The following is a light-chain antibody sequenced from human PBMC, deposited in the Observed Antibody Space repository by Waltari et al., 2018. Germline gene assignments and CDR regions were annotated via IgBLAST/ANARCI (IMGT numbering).Light chain of an antibody. J-gene: IGLJ3*02. Sequence: QSALTQPASVSGSPGQSITISCTGTSSDVGGYIYVSWYQQHPGKAPKLMIYEVSNRPSGVSNRFSGSKSGNTASLTISGLQAEDEADYYCSSYTSSSTRVFGGRTKLTVL. CDR2: EVS. CDR3: SSYTSSSTRV. V-gene: IGLV2-14*01. CDR1: SSDVGGYIY.